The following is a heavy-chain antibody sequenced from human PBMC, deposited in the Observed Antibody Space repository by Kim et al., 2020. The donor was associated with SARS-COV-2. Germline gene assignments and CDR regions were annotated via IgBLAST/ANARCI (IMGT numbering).Heavy chain of an antibody. CDR3: ARESSYYGSGPKNWFDP. CDR1: GGSVSSGSYY. V-gene: IGHV4-61*01. J-gene: IGHJ5*02. CDR2: IYYSGST. D-gene: IGHD3-10*01. Sequence: SQTLSLTCTVSGGSVSSGSYYWSWIRQPPGKGLEWIGYIYYSGSTNYNPSLKSRVTISVDTSKNQFSLKLSSVTAADTAVYYCARESSYYGSGPKNWFDPWGQGTLVTVSS.